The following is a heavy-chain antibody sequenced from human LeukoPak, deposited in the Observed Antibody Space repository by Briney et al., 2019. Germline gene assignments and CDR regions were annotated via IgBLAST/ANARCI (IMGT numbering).Heavy chain of an antibody. CDR1: GYSISSGYY. CDR3: ARRGPYSSSWVYYYYYMDV. D-gene: IGHD6-13*01. CDR2: NHHSGST. J-gene: IGHJ6*03. Sequence: SETLPLTCPVSGYSISSGYYWGWIRQPPGKGLEWIGGNHHSGSTNYNPSLKGRVTISVDTSKNQFSLKLSSVTAADTAVYYCARRGPYSSSWVYYYYYMDVWGKGTTVTISS. V-gene: IGHV4-38-2*01.